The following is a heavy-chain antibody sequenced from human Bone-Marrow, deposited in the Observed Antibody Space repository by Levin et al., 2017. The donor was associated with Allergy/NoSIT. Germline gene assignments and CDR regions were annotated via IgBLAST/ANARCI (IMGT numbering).Heavy chain of an antibody. CDR2: IGNGDDRI. V-gene: IGHV3-11*01. Sequence: KAGGSLRLSCAASGFTFSDYYMHWIRQAPGKGPEWVAYIGNGDDRIYYADSVQGRFTVSRDNGKKSLHLQMISLRAEDTAVYYCARGSWRSFYGIDIWGQGTAVTVAS. CDR3: ARGSWRSFYGIDI. CDR1: GFTFSDYY. J-gene: IGHJ6*02.